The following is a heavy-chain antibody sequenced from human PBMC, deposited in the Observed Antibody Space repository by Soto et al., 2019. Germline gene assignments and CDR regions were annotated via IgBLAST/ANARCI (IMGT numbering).Heavy chain of an antibody. Sequence: QVQLVESGGGVVQPGRSLRLSCAASGFTFSSYAMHWVRQAPGKGLEWVAVISYDGSNKYYGDSVKGRFTISRDNSKNTLYLQMNSLRAEDTAVYYCARTGIVGATVDSWGQGTLVTVSS. V-gene: IGHV3-30-3*01. J-gene: IGHJ4*02. D-gene: IGHD1-26*01. CDR1: GFTFSSYA. CDR2: ISYDGSNK. CDR3: ARTGIVGATVDS.